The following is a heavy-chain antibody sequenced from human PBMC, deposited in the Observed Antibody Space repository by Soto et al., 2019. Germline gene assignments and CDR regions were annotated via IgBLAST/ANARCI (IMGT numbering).Heavy chain of an antibody. D-gene: IGHD5-18*01. J-gene: IGHJ4*02. CDR1: GGSISSGGYY. Sequence: SSETLSLTCTVSGGSISSGGYYWSWIRQHPGKGLGWIGYIYYSGSTYYNPSLKSRVTISVDTSKNQFSLKLSSVTAADTAVYYCARAVIQLWFSHLKPYYFDYWGQGTLVTVSS. CDR2: IYYSGST. V-gene: IGHV4-31*03. CDR3: ARAVIQLWFSHLKPYYFDY.